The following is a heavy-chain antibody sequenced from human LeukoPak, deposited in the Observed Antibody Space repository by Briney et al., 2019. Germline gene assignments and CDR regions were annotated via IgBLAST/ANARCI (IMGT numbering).Heavy chain of an antibody. CDR3: ARAPLPYDSSGPGAFDI. Sequence: PGGSLRLSCAASGFIFSSHAMNWVRQAPGKGLQWVSGISNSGDSTYYAGSVKGRFTISRDNAKDTLYLPINSLRVEDTAVYYCARAPLPYDSSGPGAFDIWGQGTMVTVSS. V-gene: IGHV3-23*01. J-gene: IGHJ3*02. CDR1: GFIFSSHA. D-gene: IGHD3-22*01. CDR2: ISNSGDST.